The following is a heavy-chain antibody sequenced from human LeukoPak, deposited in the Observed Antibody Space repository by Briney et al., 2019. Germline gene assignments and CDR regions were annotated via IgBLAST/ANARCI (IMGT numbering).Heavy chain of an antibody. J-gene: IGHJ6*02. V-gene: IGHV1-46*01. CDR2: INPSGGST. CDR1: GYTFTSYY. Sequence: ASVKVSCKASGYTFTSYYMHWVRQAPGQGLEWMGIINPSGGSTSYAQKFQGRVTMTRDTSTSTVYIELSSLRSEDTAVYYCARDSTTVTTYYYYYGMDVWGQGTTVTVSS. CDR3: ARDSTTVTTYYYYYGMDV. D-gene: IGHD4-17*01.